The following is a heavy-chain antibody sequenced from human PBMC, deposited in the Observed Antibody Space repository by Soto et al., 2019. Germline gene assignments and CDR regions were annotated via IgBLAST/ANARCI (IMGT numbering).Heavy chain of an antibody. Sequence: QITLKESGPPLVKPTQTLTLTCTISGFSLSTSGVGVGWIRQPPGKSLEWLALIYWDDVQRYSPSLKTRLTITKDISRSQVVLTLTNMDPVDTATYYCAHSPCSGGTCYLFDYWGQGTLVTVSS. J-gene: IGHJ4*02. CDR3: AHSPCSGGTCYLFDY. V-gene: IGHV2-5*02. D-gene: IGHD2-15*01. CDR1: GFSLSTSGVG. CDR2: IYWDDVQ.